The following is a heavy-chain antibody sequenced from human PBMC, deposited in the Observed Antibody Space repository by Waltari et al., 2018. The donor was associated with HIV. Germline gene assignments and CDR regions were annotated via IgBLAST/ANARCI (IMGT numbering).Heavy chain of an antibody. J-gene: IGHJ3*02. D-gene: IGHD3-22*01. CDR2: IHYSGNT. CDR3: ARGDTYYYDCSGPKPTLDI. CDR1: GGSISSYY. Sequence: QVQLQESGPGLVKPSETLSLICTVSGGSISSYYWSWIRQPPGKGLEWIGYIHYSGNTNYNSSLKSRVSILLDTSKNQFSVKLSSVTAADTAVYYCARGDTYYYDCSGPKPTLDIWGQGTMVTVSS. V-gene: IGHV4-59*08.